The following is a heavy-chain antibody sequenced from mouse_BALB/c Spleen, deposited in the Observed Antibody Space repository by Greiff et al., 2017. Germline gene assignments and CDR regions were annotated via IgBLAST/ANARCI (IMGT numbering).Heavy chain of an antibody. J-gene: IGHJ3*01. CDR3: ANQDLLGKIRRGFAY. D-gene: IGHD2-12*01. CDR2: ILPGSGST. CDR1: GYTFSSYW. V-gene: IGHV1-9*01. Sequence: VQLQQSGAELMKPGASVKISCKATGYTFSSYWIEWVKQRPGHGLEWIGEILPGSGSTNYNEKFKGKATFTADTSSNTAYMQLSSLTSEDSAVYYCANQDLLGKIRRGFAYWGQGTLVTVSA.